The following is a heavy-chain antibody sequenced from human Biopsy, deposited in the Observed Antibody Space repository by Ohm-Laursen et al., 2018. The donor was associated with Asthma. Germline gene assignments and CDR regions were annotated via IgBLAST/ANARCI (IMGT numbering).Heavy chain of an antibody. CDR3: ARVKDGYNFDY. CDR1: GGSISSGGYS. J-gene: IGHJ4*02. D-gene: IGHD5-24*01. Sequence: SETLSLTCAVSGGSISSGGYSWSWIRQPPGKGLEWIGYIYHSGSTYYNPSLKSRVTISVDRSKNQFSLKLSSVTAADTAVYYCARVKDGYNFDYWAREPWSPSPQ. V-gene: IGHV4-30-2*01. CDR2: IYHSGST.